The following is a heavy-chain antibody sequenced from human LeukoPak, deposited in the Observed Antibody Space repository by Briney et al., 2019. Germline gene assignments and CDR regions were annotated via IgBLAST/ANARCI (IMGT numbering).Heavy chain of an antibody. J-gene: IGHJ5*02. V-gene: IGHV5-51*01. Sequence: GESLKISCKGSGYSFTTYWIGWVRQMPGKGLEWMGIIYPGDSDARYGPSFQGQVTISVDKSINTAYLQWSSLKASDTAMYYCARQITFGGVEFDPWGQGTLVTVSS. CDR1: GYSFTTYW. CDR3: ARQITFGGVEFDP. CDR2: IYPGDSDA. D-gene: IGHD3-16*01.